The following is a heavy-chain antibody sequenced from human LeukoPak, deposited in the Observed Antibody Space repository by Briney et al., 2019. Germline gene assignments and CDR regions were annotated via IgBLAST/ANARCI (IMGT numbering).Heavy chain of an antibody. V-gene: IGHV4-34*01. CDR2: INHSGSI. D-gene: IGHD6-19*01. CDR1: GGSFSGYY. Sequence: PSETLSLTCAVYGGSFSGYYWSWIRQPPGKGLEWIGEINHSGSINYNPSLKSRVTISVDTSKNQISLKLSSVTAADTAVYYCARFNRNSSGWIDYWGQGTLVTVSS. CDR3: ARFNRNSSGWIDY. J-gene: IGHJ4*02.